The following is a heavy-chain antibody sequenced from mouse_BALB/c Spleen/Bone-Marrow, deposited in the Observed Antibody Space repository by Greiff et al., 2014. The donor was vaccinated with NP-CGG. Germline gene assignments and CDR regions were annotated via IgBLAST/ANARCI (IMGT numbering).Heavy chain of an antibody. V-gene: IGHV14-4*02. Sequence: VQLQQSGAELVRSGASVKLSCTASGFNIKDYYMHWVKQRPEQGLEWIGWIDPENGDIEYAPKFQGKATMTADTSSNTAYLQLSSLTSEDTAVYYCNARGDYDFDYLDYWGQGTTLTVSS. D-gene: IGHD2-4*01. CDR2: IDPENGDI. CDR1: GFNIKDYY. CDR3: NARGDYDFDYLDY. J-gene: IGHJ2*01.